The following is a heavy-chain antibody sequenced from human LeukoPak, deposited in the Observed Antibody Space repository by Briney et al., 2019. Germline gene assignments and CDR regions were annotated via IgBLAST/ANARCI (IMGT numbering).Heavy chain of an antibody. V-gene: IGHV3-23*01. Sequence: GGSLRLSCAASGFTFGVYYMTWIRQAPGRGLEWVSAISGSGGSTYYADSVKGRFTISRDNSKNTLYLQMNSLRAEDTAVDYCAAAAYWGQGTLVTVSS. CDR3: AAAAY. CDR2: ISGSGGST. J-gene: IGHJ4*02. CDR1: GFTFGVYY. D-gene: IGHD6-25*01.